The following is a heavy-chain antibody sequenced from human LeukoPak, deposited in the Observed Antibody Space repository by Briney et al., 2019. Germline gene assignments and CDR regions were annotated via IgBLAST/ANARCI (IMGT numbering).Heavy chain of an antibody. J-gene: IGHJ3*02. Sequence: GESLKISCKGSGYSFTSYWIGWVLQMPGKGLEWMVIIYPGDSDTRYSPSFQGQVTISADKSISTAYLQWSSLKASDTAMYYCARESPLDSGYDSGAFDIWGQGTMVTVSS. CDR2: IYPGDSDT. CDR3: ARESPLDSGYDSGAFDI. CDR1: GYSFTSYW. V-gene: IGHV5-51*01. D-gene: IGHD5-12*01.